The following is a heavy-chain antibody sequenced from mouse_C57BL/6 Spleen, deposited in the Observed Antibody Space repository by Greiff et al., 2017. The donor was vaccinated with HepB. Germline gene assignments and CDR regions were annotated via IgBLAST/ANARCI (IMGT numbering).Heavy chain of an antibody. V-gene: IGHV1-82*01. J-gene: IGHJ4*01. D-gene: IGHD2-4*01. CDR3: APMITEYYAMDY. CDR1: GYAFSSSW. Sequence: VKLMESGPELVKPGASVKISCKASGYAFSSSWMNWVKQRPGKGLEWIGRIYPGDGDTNYNGKFKGKATLTADKSSSTAYMQLSSLTSEDSAVYFCAPMITEYYAMDYWGQGTSVTVSS. CDR2: IYPGDGDT.